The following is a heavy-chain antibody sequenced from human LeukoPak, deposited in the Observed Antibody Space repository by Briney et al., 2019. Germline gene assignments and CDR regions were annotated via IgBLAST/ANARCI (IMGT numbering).Heavy chain of an antibody. CDR3: AKDYYDSSGYYPAYFQH. D-gene: IGHD3-22*01. CDR2: ISGRGGST. Sequence: GGSLRLSGAASGFTFSSYGMSWVRQAPGKGLEWVSVISGRGGSTYYADSVKGRFTISRDNSKSTLYLQMNSLRAEDTAVYYCAKDYYDSSGYYPAYFQHWGQGTLVTVSS. V-gene: IGHV3-23*01. J-gene: IGHJ1*01. CDR1: GFTFSSYG.